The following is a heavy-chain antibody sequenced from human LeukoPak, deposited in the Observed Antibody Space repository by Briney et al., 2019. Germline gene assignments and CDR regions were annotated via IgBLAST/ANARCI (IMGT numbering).Heavy chain of an antibody. D-gene: IGHD1-1*01. V-gene: IGHV3-43*02. CDR3: ATWAFYHNLDV. CDR2: IKADGSGT. J-gene: IGHJ6*02. CDR1: GFNIGPYA. Sequence: AGGSLRLSCAASGFNIGPYAMYWVRQGPGRGLEWVSVIKADGSGTFYSDSVRGRFTTSRDNGKNSLYLQMSSLTSVDTALYYCATWAFYHNLDVWGQGTTVAVSS.